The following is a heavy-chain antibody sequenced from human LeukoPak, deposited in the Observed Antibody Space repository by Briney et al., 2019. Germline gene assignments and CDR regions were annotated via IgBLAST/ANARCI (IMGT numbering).Heavy chain of an antibody. CDR1: GFTFSSYG. Sequence: GGSLRLSFAASGFTFSSYGMHWVRQAPGKGLEWGAFIRYDGSNKYYADSVKGRFTISRDNSKNTLYLQMNSLRAEDTAVYYCAKVRSAVAGSSFGYWGQGTLVTVSS. CDR3: AKVRSAVAGSSFGY. CDR2: IRYDGSNK. D-gene: IGHD6-19*01. V-gene: IGHV3-30*02. J-gene: IGHJ4*02.